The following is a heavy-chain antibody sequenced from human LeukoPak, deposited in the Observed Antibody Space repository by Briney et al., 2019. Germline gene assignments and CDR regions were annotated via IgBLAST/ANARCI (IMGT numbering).Heavy chain of an antibody. J-gene: IGHJ4*02. CDR1: GFTFSSYG. V-gene: IGHV3-30*02. Sequence: GGSLRLSCAASGFTFSSYGMHWVRQAPGKGLEWVTFIRYDGTNEYYADSVRGRFTISRDNSKNTLYLQMNSLRPEDTAVYYCARVEAVYYCSASPYSPYWGQGTLVTVSS. D-gene: IGHD3-10*01. CDR3: ARVEAVYYCSASPYSPY. CDR2: IRYDGTNE.